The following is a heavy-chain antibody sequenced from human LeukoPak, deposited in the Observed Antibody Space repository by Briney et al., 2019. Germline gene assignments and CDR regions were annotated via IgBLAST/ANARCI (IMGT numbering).Heavy chain of an antibody. V-gene: IGHV4-30-2*01. CDR1: GGSISSGGYS. Sequence: PSETLSLTCAVSGGSISSGGYSWSWIRQPPGKGLEWIGYICHSGSTYYNPSLKSRVTISVDRSKNQFSLKLSSVTAADTAVYYCARGEYYYDSSGYSPLNFDYWGQGTLVTVSS. J-gene: IGHJ4*02. D-gene: IGHD3-22*01. CDR2: ICHSGST. CDR3: ARGEYYYDSSGYSPLNFDY.